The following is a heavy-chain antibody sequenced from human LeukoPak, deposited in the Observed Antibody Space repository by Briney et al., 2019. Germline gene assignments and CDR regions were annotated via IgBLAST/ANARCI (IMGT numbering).Heavy chain of an antibody. Sequence: PSETLSLTCTVSGGSISSYYWSWIRQPAGKGLEWIGRIYTSGSTNYNPSLKSRVTMSVDTSKNQFSLKLSSVTAADTAVYYCASSTGTTVFSMGVRNYYYYMDVWGKGTTVTVSS. CDR1: GGSISSYY. J-gene: IGHJ6*03. D-gene: IGHD4-11*01. V-gene: IGHV4-4*07. CDR3: ASSTGTTVFSMGVRNYYYYMDV. CDR2: IYTSGST.